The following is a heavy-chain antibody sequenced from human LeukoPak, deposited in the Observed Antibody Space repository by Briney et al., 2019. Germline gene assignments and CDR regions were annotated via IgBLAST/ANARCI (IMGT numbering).Heavy chain of an antibody. CDR2: INHSGST. CDR3: ARLSLNYYGSGNIWFDP. J-gene: IGHJ5*02. D-gene: IGHD3-10*01. CDR1: GGSFSGYY. V-gene: IGHV4-34*01. Sequence: SETLSLTCAVYGGSFSGYYWSWIRQPPGKGLEWIGEINHSGSTNYNPSLKSRVTISVDTSKNQFSLKLSSVTAADTAVYYCARLSLNYYGSGNIWFDPWGQGTLVTVSS.